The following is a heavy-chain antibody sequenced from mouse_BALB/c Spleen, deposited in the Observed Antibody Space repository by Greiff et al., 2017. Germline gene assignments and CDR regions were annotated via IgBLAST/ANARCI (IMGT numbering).Heavy chain of an antibody. D-gene: IGHD2-3*01. CDR1: GYAFTNYL. J-gene: IGHJ4*01. Sequence: QESGAELVRPGTSVKVSCKASGYAFTNYLIEWVKQRPGQGLEWIGVINPGSGGTNYNEKFKGKATLTADKSSSTAYMQLSSLTSDDSAVYFCARFDGYYGYYYAMDYWGQGTSVTVSS. V-gene: IGHV1-54*03. CDR3: ARFDGYYGYYYAMDY. CDR2: INPGSGGT.